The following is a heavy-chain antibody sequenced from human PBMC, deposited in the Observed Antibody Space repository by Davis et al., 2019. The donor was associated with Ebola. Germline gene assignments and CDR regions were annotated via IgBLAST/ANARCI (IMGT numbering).Heavy chain of an antibody. Sequence: GGSLRLSCAASGFTFSTYSMTWVRQAPGKGLEWVSSISISSAFIYYADSVKGRFTVSRDNAKNSLSLQMDTLRAEDTAVYYCAAGESGWDASDIWGRGTMVTVSS. CDR2: ISISSAFI. J-gene: IGHJ3*02. D-gene: IGHD6-19*01. V-gene: IGHV3-21*01. CDR1: GFTFSTYS. CDR3: AAGESGWDASDI.